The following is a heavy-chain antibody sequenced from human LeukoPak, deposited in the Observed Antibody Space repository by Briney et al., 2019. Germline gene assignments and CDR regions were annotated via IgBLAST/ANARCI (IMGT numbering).Heavy chain of an antibody. V-gene: IGHV3-7*01. CDR3: ARESFITMVRGVEFDS. Sequence: GGSLRLSCAASGFTFPSHWMSWVRQAPGKGLEWVANIKQDGSERYYVDSVRGRFTISRDNAKNSLYLQMNSLRAEDTAVYYCARESFITMVRGVEFDSWGQGTLVTVSS. D-gene: IGHD3-10*01. J-gene: IGHJ4*02. CDR1: GFTFPSHW. CDR2: IKQDGSER.